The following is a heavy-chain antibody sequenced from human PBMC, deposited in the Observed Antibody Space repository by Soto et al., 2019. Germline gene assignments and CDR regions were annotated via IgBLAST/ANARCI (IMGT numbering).Heavy chain of an antibody. CDR1: GGSISSSNW. CDR3: ARVSGSYYYGMDV. J-gene: IGHJ6*02. D-gene: IGHD1-26*01. V-gene: IGHV4-4*02. Sequence: QVQLQESGPGLVKPSGTLSLTCAVSGGSISSSNWWSWVRQPPGKGLEWIGEIYHSGSTNYNPSLNRRVTXSXDXXQNPFSLRLTSVTAADTAVYYCARVSGSYYYGMDVWGHGTTVTVSS. CDR2: IYHSGST.